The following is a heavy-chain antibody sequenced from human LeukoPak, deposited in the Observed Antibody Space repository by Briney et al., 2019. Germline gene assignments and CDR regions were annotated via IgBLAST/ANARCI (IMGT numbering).Heavy chain of an antibody. CDR3: ATAVVTQYLFDY. CDR1: GYTLTELS. J-gene: IGHJ4*02. Sequence: ASVKVSCKVSGYTLTELSMHWVRQAPGKGLEWMGGFDPEDGETIYAQKFQGRVTMTEETSTDTAYMELSSLRSEDTAVYYCATAVVTQYLFDYWGQGTLVTVSS. V-gene: IGHV1-24*01. CDR2: FDPEDGET. D-gene: IGHD4-23*01.